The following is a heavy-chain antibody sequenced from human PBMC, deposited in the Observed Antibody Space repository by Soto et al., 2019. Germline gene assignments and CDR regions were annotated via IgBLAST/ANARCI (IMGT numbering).Heavy chain of an antibody. V-gene: IGHV3-23*01. CDR3: AKDRHYYDSSGYYTVTDY. CDR1: GFTVSIYA. CDR2: ISGSGGST. J-gene: IGHJ4*02. D-gene: IGHD3-22*01. Sequence: GGSMRLASAASGFTVSIYAMSWVRQAPGKGLEWVSAISGSGGSTYYADSVKGRFTISRDNSKNTLYLQMNSLRAEDTAVYYCAKDRHYYDSSGYYTVTDYWGQGTLVTVSS.